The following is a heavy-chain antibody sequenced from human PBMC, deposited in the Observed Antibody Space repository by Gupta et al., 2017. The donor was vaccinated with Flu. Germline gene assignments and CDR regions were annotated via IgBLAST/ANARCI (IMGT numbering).Heavy chain of an antibody. CDR3: ASPGIAVPGAPF. V-gene: IGHV3-11*01. Sequence: GRFTISRDDSKNSLYLQMNSLRVDDTAVYYCASPGIAVPGAPFWGQGTLVTVSS. J-gene: IGHJ4*02. D-gene: IGHD2-2*01.